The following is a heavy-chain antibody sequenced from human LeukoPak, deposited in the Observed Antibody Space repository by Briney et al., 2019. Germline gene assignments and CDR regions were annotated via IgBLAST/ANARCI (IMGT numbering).Heavy chain of an antibody. CDR1: GFTFSSYC. CDR2: ISYDGSNK. CDR3: ARDSILDGGATASFDY. V-gene: IGHV3-30*03. D-gene: IGHD1-26*01. J-gene: IGHJ4*02. Sequence: PGGSLRLSCAASGFTFSSYCMHWVRQAPGKGLEWVAVISYDGSNKYYADSVKGRFTISRDNSKNTLYLQMNSLRAEDTAVYYCARDSILDGGATASFDYWGQGTLVTVSS.